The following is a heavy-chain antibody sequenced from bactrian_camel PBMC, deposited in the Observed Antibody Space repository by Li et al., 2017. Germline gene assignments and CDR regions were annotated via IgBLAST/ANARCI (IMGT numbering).Heavy chain of an antibody. V-gene: IGHV3S53*01. CDR3: AADFGSRARSVGVCRLFRAFDY. J-gene: IGHJ4*01. CDR2: ISRDGTA. D-gene: IGHD3*01. Sequence: HVQLVESGGGLVQPGGSLRLSCAASGYTYSPDCLGWFCQAPGKEREGVATISRDGTAVYASSVTGRFTISRDNANNNLYLQMSSLKPVDTAMYYCAADFGSRARSVGVCRLFRAFDYWGLGTHVTVS. CDR1: GYTYSPDC.